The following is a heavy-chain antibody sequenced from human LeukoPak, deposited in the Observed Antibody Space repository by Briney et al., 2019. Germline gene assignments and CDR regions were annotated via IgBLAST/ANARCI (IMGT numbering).Heavy chain of an antibody. CDR3: ARIEDYGGNSVNY. Sequence: SETLSLTCTVSGGSISSYYWSWIRQPPGKGLEWIGYIYYSGSTNYNPSLKSRVTISVDTSKNQFSLKLSSVTAADTAVYYCARIEDYGGNSVNYWGQRTLVTVSS. J-gene: IGHJ4*02. CDR1: GGSISSYY. V-gene: IGHV4-59*01. CDR2: IYYSGST. D-gene: IGHD4-23*01.